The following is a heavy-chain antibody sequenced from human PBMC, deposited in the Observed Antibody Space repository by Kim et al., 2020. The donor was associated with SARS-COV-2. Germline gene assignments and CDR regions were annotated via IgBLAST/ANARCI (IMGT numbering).Heavy chain of an antibody. D-gene: IGHD3-10*01. CDR3: AKEGRGWGWDQ. J-gene: IGHJ1*01. CDR1: GFTFTGHA. Sequence: GGSLRLSCTTSGFTFTGHALSWVRQAPGKGPEWVSNIDQSGGATYYVDSVKGRFTISRDNAKNTLYLQMNSLRADDTAVYYCAKEGRGWGWDQWGLGT. CDR2: IDQSGGAT. V-gene: IGHV3-7*03.